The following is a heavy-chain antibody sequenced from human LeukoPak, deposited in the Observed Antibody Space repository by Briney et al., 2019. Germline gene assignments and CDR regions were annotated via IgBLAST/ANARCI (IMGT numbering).Heavy chain of an antibody. CDR3: AWAWSYSTGWYNY. Sequence: GGSLRLSCAASGFSFSTYWMSWVRQAPGKGLEWVANIKQDGSEKYYVDSVKGRFTISRDNAKNSLYLQMNSLRVEDTAVYYCAWAWSYSTGWYNYWGQGTLVTVSS. CDR1: GFSFSTYW. D-gene: IGHD6-19*01. J-gene: IGHJ4*02. CDR2: IKQDGSEK. V-gene: IGHV3-7*04.